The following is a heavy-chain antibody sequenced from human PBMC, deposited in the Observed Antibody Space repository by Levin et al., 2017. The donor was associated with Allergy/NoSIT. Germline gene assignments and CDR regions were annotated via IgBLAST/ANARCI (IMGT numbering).Heavy chain of an antibody. Sequence: VASVKVSCKASGYTFISYDISWVRQAPGQGLEWMGWIKSYNGNTNYAQKVQGRVTLTTDTSTSTAYMELRSLRSDDTAVYYCARGSGSSSSGLEYWGQGTLLTVPS. CDR1: GYTFISYD. D-gene: IGHD6-6*01. V-gene: IGHV1-18*01. CDR3: ARGSGSSSSGLEY. J-gene: IGHJ4*02. CDR2: IKSYNGNT.